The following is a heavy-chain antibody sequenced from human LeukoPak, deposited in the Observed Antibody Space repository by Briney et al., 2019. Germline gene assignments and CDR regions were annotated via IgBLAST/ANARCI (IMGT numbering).Heavy chain of an antibody. Sequence: GGSLRLSCAASGFIVSNYWMSWLRQAPGKGLEWVANIRQEGSKKNYVDSVEGRFTISRDNAQNSVYLQMTSLRAEDTAVYYCATDTGHGYFESWGQGTLVTVSS. J-gene: IGHJ4*02. V-gene: IGHV3-7*01. CDR2: IRQEGSKK. D-gene: IGHD4-17*01. CDR3: ATDTGHGYFES. CDR1: GFIVSNYW.